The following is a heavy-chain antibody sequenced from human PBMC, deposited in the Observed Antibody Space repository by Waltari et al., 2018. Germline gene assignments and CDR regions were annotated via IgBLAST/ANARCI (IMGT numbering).Heavy chain of an antibody. J-gene: IGHJ4*02. V-gene: IGHV3-21*01. D-gene: IGHD2-15*01. Sequence: GESGGGLVKPGGSLRLSCAASGFTFSSYSMNWVRQAPGKGLEWVSSISSSSSYIYYADSVKGRFTISRDNAKNSLYLQMNSLRAEDTAVCYCARDYCSGGSCYWGRFDYWGQGTLVTVSS. CDR2: ISSSSSYI. CDR3: ARDYCSGGSCYWGRFDY. CDR1: GFTFSSYS.